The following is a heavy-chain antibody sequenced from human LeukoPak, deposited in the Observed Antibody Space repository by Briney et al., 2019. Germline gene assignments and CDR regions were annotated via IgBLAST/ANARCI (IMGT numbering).Heavy chain of an antibody. D-gene: IGHD4-17*01. Sequence: PSETLSLTCTVSGGSISSASYYWSWIRQPAGKGLQWIGRIYTSGSTYYNPSLKSRVTISVDTSKNQFSLKLSSVTAADTAVYYCARNPRDYGDYVDYYYMDVWGKGTTVTVSS. CDR2: IYTSGST. CDR3: ARNPRDYGDYVDYYYMDV. CDR1: GGSISSASYY. J-gene: IGHJ6*03. V-gene: IGHV4-61*02.